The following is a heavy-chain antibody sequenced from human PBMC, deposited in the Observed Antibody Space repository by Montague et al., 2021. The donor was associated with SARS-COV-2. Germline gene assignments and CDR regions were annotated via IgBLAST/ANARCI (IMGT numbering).Heavy chain of an antibody. Sequence: SETLSLTCTVSGGSISTYYYWGWIRQPPGKGLEWVGSIYYGGGTYYNPSLKSRVTISVDTSMNHFSLKPSSVTAADTAVYYCARDQGVYCSGGSCYNFDYWGQGTLVTVSS. CDR3: ARDQGVYCSGGSCYNFDY. D-gene: IGHD2-15*01. CDR1: GGSISTYYY. V-gene: IGHV4-39*02. J-gene: IGHJ4*02. CDR2: IYYGGGT.